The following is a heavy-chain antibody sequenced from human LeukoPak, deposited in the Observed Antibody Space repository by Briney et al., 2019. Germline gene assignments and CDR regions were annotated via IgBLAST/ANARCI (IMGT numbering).Heavy chain of an antibody. CDR3: AKDWGNWGYGYYFDH. J-gene: IGHJ4*02. D-gene: IGHD7-27*01. CDR1: GFTFSTYG. V-gene: IGHV3-30*18. Sequence: GGSLRLSCAASGFTFSTYGMHWVRQAPGKGLEWVAVVSYDGSNKYYGDSVKGRLTISRDNSKNTLYLQMNSLRAEDTAVYYCAKDWGNWGYGYYFDHWGQGTLVTVSS. CDR2: VSYDGSNK.